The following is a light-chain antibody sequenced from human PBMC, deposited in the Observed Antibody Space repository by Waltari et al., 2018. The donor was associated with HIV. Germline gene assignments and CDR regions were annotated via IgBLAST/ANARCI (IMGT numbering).Light chain of an antibody. CDR3: CSFAGSYIV. CDR1: SSDVGAYNR. J-gene: IGLJ1*01. Sequence: QSALTQPRSVSGSPGQSVTISCTGTSSDVGAYNRVSWYQQHPGKAPKVVIYDVRERPAGVPYRFSGSKSANTSSLTISGLQADDEADYHCCSFAGSYIVFGTGTKVTVL. CDR2: DVR. V-gene: IGLV2-11*01.